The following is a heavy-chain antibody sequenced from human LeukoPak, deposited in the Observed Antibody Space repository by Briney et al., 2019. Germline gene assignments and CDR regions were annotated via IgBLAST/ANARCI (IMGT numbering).Heavy chain of an antibody. CDR2: IKQDGSEK. J-gene: IGHJ4*02. CDR1: GFTFSDYW. V-gene: IGHV3-7*03. D-gene: IGHD6-13*01. Sequence: GGSLRLSCAGSGFTFSDYWMHWVRQAPGKGLEWVANIKQDGSEKFYVDSVKGRFTISRDNSKNTLYLQMNSLRAEDTAVYYCARVGGIAAAAVYWGQGTLVTVSS. CDR3: ARVGGIAAAAVY.